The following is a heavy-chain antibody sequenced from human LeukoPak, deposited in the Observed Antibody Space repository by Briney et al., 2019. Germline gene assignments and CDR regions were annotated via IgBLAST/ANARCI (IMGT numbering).Heavy chain of an antibody. V-gene: IGHV3-30*02. Sequence: GGSLRLSCAASGFSFSSHGMHWVRQAPGKGLEWVAFIWYDGSNKYYADSVKGRFTISRDNSKNTLYLQMNSLRAEDTAVYYCANSDRYYYMDVWGKGTTVTVSS. CDR1: GFSFSSHG. CDR3: ANSDRYYYMDV. J-gene: IGHJ6*03. CDR2: IWYDGSNK.